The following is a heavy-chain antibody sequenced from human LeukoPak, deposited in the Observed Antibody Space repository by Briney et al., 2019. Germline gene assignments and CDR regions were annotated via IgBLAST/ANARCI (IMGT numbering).Heavy chain of an antibody. D-gene: IGHD6-19*01. J-gene: IGHJ4*02. CDR2: IKKDGSEK. CDR3: AKDGRGSGWSLDY. Sequence: GGSLRLSCAASGSTFSNYWMSWVRQAPGKGLEWVANIKKDGSEKKYVDSVKGRFTISRDNSKNTLYLQMNSLRAEDTAVYYCAKDGRGSGWSLDYWGQGTLVTVSS. CDR1: GSTFSNYW. V-gene: IGHV3-7*03.